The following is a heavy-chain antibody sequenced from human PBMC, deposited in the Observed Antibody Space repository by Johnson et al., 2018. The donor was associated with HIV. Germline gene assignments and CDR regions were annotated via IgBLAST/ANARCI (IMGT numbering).Heavy chain of an antibody. CDR3: AREETTAQAAFDI. D-gene: IGHD4-17*01. V-gene: IGHV3-30*03. CDR1: GFTFSGYA. Sequence: QMLLVESGGGLVKPGGSLRLSCAASGFTFSGYAMHWVRQAPGKGLEWVAVISYDGSNKYYADSVKGRFTISRDNSKNTLYLQMNSLRAEDTAVYYCAREETTAQAAFDIWGQGTMVTVSS. CDR2: ISYDGSNK. J-gene: IGHJ3*02.